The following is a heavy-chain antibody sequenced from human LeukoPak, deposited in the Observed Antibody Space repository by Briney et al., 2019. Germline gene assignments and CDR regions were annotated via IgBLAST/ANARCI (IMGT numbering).Heavy chain of an antibody. D-gene: IGHD3-10*01. V-gene: IGHV3-33*06. CDR1: GFTFSSYG. CDR2: IWYDGSNK. J-gene: IGHJ5*02. Sequence: GGSLRLSCAASGFTFSSYGMHWVRQAPGKGLEWVAVIWYDGSNKYYADSVKGRFTISRDSSNNTLYLQMNSLRAEDTAVYYCAKDPLWFGELSGWFDPWGQGTLVTVSS. CDR3: AKDPLWFGELSGWFDP.